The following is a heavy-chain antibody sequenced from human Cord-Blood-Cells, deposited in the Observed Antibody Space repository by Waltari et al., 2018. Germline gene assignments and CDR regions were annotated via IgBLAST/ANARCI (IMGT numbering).Heavy chain of an antibody. V-gene: IGHV4-39*07. CDR2: IYYSGST. CDR3: AILPRIAVAGTDYYYYMDV. Sequence: QLQLQESGPGLVKPSETLSLTCTVSGGSISSRSYYWGWIRQPPGTGLEWIGSIYYSGSTYYNPSLKSRVTISVDTSKNQFSLKLSSVTAADTAVYYCAILPRIAVAGTDYYYYMDVWGKGTTVTVSS. D-gene: IGHD6-19*01. CDR1: GGSISSRSYY. J-gene: IGHJ6*03.